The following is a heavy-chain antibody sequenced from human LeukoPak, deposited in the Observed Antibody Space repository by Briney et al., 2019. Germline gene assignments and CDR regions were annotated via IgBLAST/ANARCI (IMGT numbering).Heavy chain of an antibody. V-gene: IGHV1-2*02. Sequence: ASVKVSCKASGYSFPAKYMHWVRQAPGQGLEWMGWTNPNSGDTTFAQKFQDRGTMTRDTSISTAYMELSSLTSDDTAVYYCARGQYRYAVDYWGQGTLVTVSS. CDR2: TNPNSGDT. CDR1: GYSFPAKY. D-gene: IGHD5-18*01. J-gene: IGHJ4*02. CDR3: ARGQYRYAVDY.